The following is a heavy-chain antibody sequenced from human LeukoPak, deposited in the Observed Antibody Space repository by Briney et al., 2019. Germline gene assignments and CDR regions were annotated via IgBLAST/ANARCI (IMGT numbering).Heavy chain of an antibody. CDR3: ARAFFGVVTRDAFDI. D-gene: IGHD3-3*01. V-gene: IGHV1-69*13. J-gene: IGHJ3*02. Sequence: ASVKVSYKASGGTFSSYAISWVRQAPGQGLEWMGGIIPIFGTANYAQKFQGRVTITADESTSTAYMELSSLRSEDTAVYYCARAFFGVVTRDAFDIWGQGTMVTVSS. CDR2: IIPIFGTA. CDR1: GGTFSSYA.